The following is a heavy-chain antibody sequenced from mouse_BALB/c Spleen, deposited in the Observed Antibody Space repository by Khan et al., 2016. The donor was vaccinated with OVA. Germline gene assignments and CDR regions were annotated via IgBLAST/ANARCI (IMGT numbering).Heavy chain of an antibody. CDR1: GFTFSTYG. D-gene: IGHD1-1*01. CDR3: ARLADYYDSEGFAY. V-gene: IGHV5-6*01. Sequence: EVELVESGGDLVKPGGSLKLSCAASGFTFSTYGMSWVRQTPDKRLEWVATVSTGGGYTYYPDSVKGRFTISRDNAKNTLYLQMSSLKTEDTAVFYCARLADYYDSEGFAYWGQGTLVTVSA. CDR2: VSTGGGYT. J-gene: IGHJ3*01.